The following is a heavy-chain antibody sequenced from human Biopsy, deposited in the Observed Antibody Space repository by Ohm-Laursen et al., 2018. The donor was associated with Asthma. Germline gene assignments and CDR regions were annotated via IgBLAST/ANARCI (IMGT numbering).Heavy chain of an antibody. CDR3: ARVGYISIAAADY. J-gene: IGHJ4*02. V-gene: IGHV4-34*12. CDR1: GGSFSGHY. Sequence: TLSLTCAVSGGSFSGHYWTWIRPPPGKGLEWIGEIIHSGNTNYNRSLKSRLTLSVDTSKNQFSLRLSSVTAADTAVYYCARVGYISIAAADYWGQGTLVTVSS. D-gene: IGHD6-13*01. CDR2: IIHSGNT.